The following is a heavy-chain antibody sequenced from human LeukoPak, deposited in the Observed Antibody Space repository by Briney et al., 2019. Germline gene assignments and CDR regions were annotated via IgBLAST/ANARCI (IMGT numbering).Heavy chain of an antibody. CDR2: IYYSGST. Sequence: SETLSLTCTVSGGSISSYYWSWIRQPPGKGLEWIGYIYYSGSTKYNPSLRSRVTISVDTSMNQFSLKLSSVTAADTAVYYCARVHYYGSGLSSYFDYWGQGSLVTVSS. D-gene: IGHD3-10*01. CDR1: GGSISSYY. J-gene: IGHJ4*02. V-gene: IGHV4-59*01. CDR3: ARVHYYGSGLSSYFDY.